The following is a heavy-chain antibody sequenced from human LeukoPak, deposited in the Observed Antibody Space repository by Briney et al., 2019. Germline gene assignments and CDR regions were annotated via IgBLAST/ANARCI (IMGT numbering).Heavy chain of an antibody. D-gene: IGHD2-21*02. V-gene: IGHV1-18*01. J-gene: IGHJ4*02. CDR1: GYTFTSYG. CDR2: ISAYNGNT. Sequence: ASVKVSCKASGYTFTSYGISWVRQAPGQGLEWMGWISAYNGNTNYAQKLQGRVTMTTDTSTSTAYMELRSLRSDDTAVYYRARDSAYCGGDCYPYYFDYWGQGTLVTVSS. CDR3: ARDSAYCGGDCYPYYFDY.